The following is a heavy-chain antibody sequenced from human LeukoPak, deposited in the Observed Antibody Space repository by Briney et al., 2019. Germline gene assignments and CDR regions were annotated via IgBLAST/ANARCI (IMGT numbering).Heavy chain of an antibody. CDR3: ARDHIPYYGSGSSQHGFDP. J-gene: IGHJ5*02. D-gene: IGHD3-10*01. Sequence: PGGSLRLSCAASGFTFSSYSMNWVRQAPGKGLEWVSSISSSSSYIYYADSVKGRFTISRDNAKNSLYLQMNSLRAEDTAVYYCARDHIPYYGSGSSQHGFDPWGQGTLVTVSS. CDR2: ISSSSSYI. CDR1: GFTFSSYS. V-gene: IGHV3-21*01.